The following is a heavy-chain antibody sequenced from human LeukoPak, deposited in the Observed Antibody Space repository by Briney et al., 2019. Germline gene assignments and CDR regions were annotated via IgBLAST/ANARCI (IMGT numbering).Heavy chain of an antibody. CDR2: IYYSGST. V-gene: IGHV4-59*08. J-gene: IGHJ3*02. Sequence: KPSETLSLTCTVSGDSISSYYWSWIRQPPGKGLEWIGFIYYSGSTDYNPSLKSRVTISVDTPKNQFSLKLSSATAADTAVYYCARYASGTKTVAFDIWGQGTMVTVSS. CDR3: ARYASGTKTVAFDI. D-gene: IGHD3-10*01. CDR1: GDSISSYY.